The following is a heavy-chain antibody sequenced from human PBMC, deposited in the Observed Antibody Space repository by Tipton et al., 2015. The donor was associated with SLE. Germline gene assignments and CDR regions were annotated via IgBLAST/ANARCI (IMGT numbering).Heavy chain of an antibody. CDR1: GGSINNSNYH. D-gene: IGHD3-3*01. V-gene: IGHV4-39*07. J-gene: IGHJ4*02. Sequence: LRLSCTVPGGSINNSNYHWAWIRQPPGKGLEWIGSIYHSGSIHYNPSLRSRVTISIDTSKNQFFLKLTTLTDADTAIYYCARDVEFSTVSIFGVLPWGQGLQVTVSS. CDR2: IYHSGSI. CDR3: ARDVEFSTVSIFGVLP.